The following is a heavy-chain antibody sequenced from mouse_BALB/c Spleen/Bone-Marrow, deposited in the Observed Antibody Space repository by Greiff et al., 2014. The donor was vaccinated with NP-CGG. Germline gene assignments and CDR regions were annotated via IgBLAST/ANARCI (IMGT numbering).Heavy chain of an antibody. CDR3: TRSGTSWLRRSWYFDV. CDR2: INPSNGGT. D-gene: IGHD2-2*01. J-gene: IGHJ1*01. Sequence: QVQLQQPGAELVKPGASVKLSCKASGYTFTSYYMYWVKQRPGQGLEWIGEINPSNGGTNLNEKFKSKATLTVDKSSSTAYMRLSSLTSEDSAVYYCTRSGTSWLRRSWYFDVWGAGTTVTVSS. V-gene: IGHV1S81*02. CDR1: GYTFTSYY.